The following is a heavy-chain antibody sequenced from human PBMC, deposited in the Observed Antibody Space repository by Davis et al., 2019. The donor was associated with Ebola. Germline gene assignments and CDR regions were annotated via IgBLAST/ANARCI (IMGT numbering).Heavy chain of an antibody. CDR3: ARGKRENRGYYYMDV. CDR1: GGSTSSGSYY. D-gene: IGHD7-27*01. J-gene: IGHJ6*03. V-gene: IGHV4-61*09. Sequence: SETPSLTCTVSGGSTSSGSYYWSWIRQPAGKGLEWIGHIYTSGSTKYNPSLKSRVTISIDTSKNQFSLKLSSVTAADTAVYYCARGKRENRGYYYMDVWGKGTTVTVSS. CDR2: IYTSGST.